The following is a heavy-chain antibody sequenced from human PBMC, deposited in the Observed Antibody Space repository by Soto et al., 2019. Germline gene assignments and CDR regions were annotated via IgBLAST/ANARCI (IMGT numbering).Heavy chain of an antibody. CDR3: ARLYSSAWYGPGRY. V-gene: IGHV3-20*04. D-gene: IGHD6-19*01. CDR1: GLTFSTYV. J-gene: IGHJ4*02. Sequence: GGSLRLSCAASGLTFSTYVMSWVRQAPGKGLEWVSGINWNGGSTGYADSVKGRFTISRDNAKNSLYLQMNSLRAEDTALYYCARLYSSAWYGPGRYWGRGTLVTVSS. CDR2: INWNGGST.